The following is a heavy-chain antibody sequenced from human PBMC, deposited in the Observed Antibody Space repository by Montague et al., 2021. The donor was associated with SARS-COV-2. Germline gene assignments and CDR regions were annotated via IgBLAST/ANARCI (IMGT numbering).Heavy chain of an antibody. Sequence: SETLSLTCTVSGGSITGYYWSWLRRSPGQGLEWIAFIYDGGAVNYNSTLGSRVTISTDTSKNQLSLKVNSVTAADTAVYYCFRDHPYGGPRGAFDIWGQGTVVTVSS. D-gene: IGHD4-23*01. CDR3: FRDHPYGGPRGAFDI. CDR2: IYDGGAV. CDR1: GGSITGYY. J-gene: IGHJ3*02. V-gene: IGHV4-59*01.